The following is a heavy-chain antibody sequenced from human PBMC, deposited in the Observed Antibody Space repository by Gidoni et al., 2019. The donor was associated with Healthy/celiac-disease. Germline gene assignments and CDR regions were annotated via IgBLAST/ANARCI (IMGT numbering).Heavy chain of an antibody. CDR3: AREGNWAYGPYFAY. V-gene: IGHV3-33*01. Sequence: VQLVEAGGGAVQPGRIRRRCSAGTGLTSCSYGMHWVSQAPGQGLEWVAVIWYAGSNKYYADSVKGRFTISRDNSENTLYLQMNSLRAEDTAVYYCAREGNWAYGPYFAYWGQGTLVTVSS. J-gene: IGHJ4*02. D-gene: IGHD1-1*01. CDR1: GLTSCSYG. CDR2: IWYAGSNK.